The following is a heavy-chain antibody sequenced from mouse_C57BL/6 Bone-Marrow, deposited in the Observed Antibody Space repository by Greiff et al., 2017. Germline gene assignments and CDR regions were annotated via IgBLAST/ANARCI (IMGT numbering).Heavy chain of an antibody. CDR3: ARSGRNYFDY. V-gene: IGHV1-64*01. CDR1: GYTFTSYW. D-gene: IGHD3-2*02. Sequence: VQLQQPGPELVKPGASVKLSCKASGYTFTSYWLHWVKQRPGQGLEWIGMIHPNSGSTNYNEKFKSKATLTVDKSSSTAYMQLSSLTSEDSAVYYCARSGRNYFDYWGQGTTLTVSS. J-gene: IGHJ2*01. CDR2: IHPNSGST.